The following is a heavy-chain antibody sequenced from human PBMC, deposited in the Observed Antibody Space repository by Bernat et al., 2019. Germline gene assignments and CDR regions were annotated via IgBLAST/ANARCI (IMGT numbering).Heavy chain of an antibody. D-gene: IGHD3-10*01. CDR1: GYSFTSYW. Sequence: EVQLVQSGAEVKKPGESLKISCKGSGYSFTSYWIGWVRQMPGKGLEWMGIIYPGDSDTRYSPSFQGKVTISADNSISTAYLQWSSLKASDTAMYYCARGTEDGGSYGSGGYYSPFDYWGQGTLVTVSS. J-gene: IGHJ4*02. V-gene: IGHV5-51*03. CDR3: ARGTEDGGSYGSGGYYSPFDY. CDR2: IYPGDSDT.